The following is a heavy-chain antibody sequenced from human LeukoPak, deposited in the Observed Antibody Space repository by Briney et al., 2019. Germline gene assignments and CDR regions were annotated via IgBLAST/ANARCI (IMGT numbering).Heavy chain of an antibody. V-gene: IGHV3-53*05. Sequence: GGSLRLSCAASGFTVSSDYMNWVRQAPGKGLEWVSVIQSGGTTYYADSVKGRFTISRDNSNNTLYLQMNSLRPDDTAVYYCAKAGYSSGWTRYYGMDVWGQGTTVAVSS. D-gene: IGHD6-19*01. CDR1: GFTVSSDY. CDR2: IQSGGTT. J-gene: IGHJ6*02. CDR3: AKAGYSSGWTRYYGMDV.